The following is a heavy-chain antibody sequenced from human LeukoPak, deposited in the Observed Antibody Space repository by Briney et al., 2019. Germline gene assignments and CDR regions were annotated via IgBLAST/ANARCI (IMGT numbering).Heavy chain of an antibody. CDR2: TYFGGST. V-gene: IGHV4-39*01. CDR1: GGSISSSSYY. D-gene: IGHD2-15*01. J-gene: IGHJ4*02. CDR3: ARGGDIVVVVAATLEDYFDY. Sequence: SETLSLTCTVSGGSISSSSYYWGWIRQPPGKGLEWIGSTYFGGSTYYNPSLKSRVTISVDTSKNQFSLKLSSVTAADTAVYYCARGGDIVVVVAATLEDYFDYWGQGTLVTVSS.